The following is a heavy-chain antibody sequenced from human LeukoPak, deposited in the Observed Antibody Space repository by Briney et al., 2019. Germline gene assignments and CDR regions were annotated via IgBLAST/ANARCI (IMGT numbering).Heavy chain of an antibody. CDR3: ARDSALAQAVMFDY. J-gene: IGHJ4*02. Sequence: GSLRLSCAASGFTFSGYSMNWVRQAPGKGLEWIGYIYYSGSTNYNPSLKSRVTISVDTSKNQFSLKLSSVTAADTAVYYCARDSALAQAVMFDYWGQGTLVTVSS. CDR2: IYYSGST. CDR1: GFTFSGYS. D-gene: IGHD6-19*01. V-gene: IGHV4-59*12.